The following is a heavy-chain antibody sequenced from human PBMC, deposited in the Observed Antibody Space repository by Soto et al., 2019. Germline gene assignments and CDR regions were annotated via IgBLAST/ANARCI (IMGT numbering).Heavy chain of an antibody. J-gene: IGHJ4*02. CDR2: IIPLFGAP. Sequence: QVQLVQSGAEVKKPGSSVKVSCKVSGGTLGSYHITWVRQGPGQGLEWMGGIIPLFGAPHYAQMFQGRVTITADASTSTVHVEVSSLRSEDTAVYYCAVVEATMDFDYWGQGTLVTVSS. D-gene: IGHD1-26*01. V-gene: IGHV1-69*01. CDR3: AVVEATMDFDY. CDR1: GGTLGSYH.